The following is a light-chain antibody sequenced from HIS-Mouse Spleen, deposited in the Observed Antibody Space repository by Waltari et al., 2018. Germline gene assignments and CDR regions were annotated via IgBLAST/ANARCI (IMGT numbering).Light chain of an antibody. J-gene: IGLJ1*01. Sequence: QSALTHPASVSGSPGQSITISCTGTSSDVGSYNLVSWYQQHPGKAPKLMIYERSKRPSGVSNRFSGSKSGNTASLTIAGLQAEDEADYYCCSYAGSSSYVFGTGTKVTVL. CDR3: CSYAGSSSYV. V-gene: IGLV2-23*01. CDR1: SSDVGSYNL. CDR2: ERS.